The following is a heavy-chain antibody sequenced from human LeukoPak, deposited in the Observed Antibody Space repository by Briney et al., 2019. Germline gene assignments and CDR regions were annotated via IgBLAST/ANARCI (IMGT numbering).Heavy chain of an antibody. V-gene: IGHV4-34*01. CDR2: INHSGSN. CDR3: ARGRPPVPLLIDH. CDR1: GVSISSYY. D-gene: IGHD1-1*01. Sequence: PSETLSLTCTASGVSISSYYWSWIRQPPGKGLEWIGEINHSGSNNYNPSLKSRATISVDTSKNQFSLTLSSVTAADTAVYYCARGRPPVPLLIDHWGQGTGVTVSS. J-gene: IGHJ1*01.